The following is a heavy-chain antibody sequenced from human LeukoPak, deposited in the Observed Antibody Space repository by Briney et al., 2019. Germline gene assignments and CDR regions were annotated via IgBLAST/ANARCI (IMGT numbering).Heavy chain of an antibody. Sequence: ASVRVSCKASGYTFTSYDINWVRQATGQGLEWMGWMNPNSGNTGYAQKFQGRVTITRNTSISTAYMELSSLRSEDTAVYYCARGWGDYNEPVVCWGQGTLVTVSS. V-gene: IGHV1-8*03. D-gene: IGHD4-17*01. J-gene: IGHJ4*02. CDR1: GYTFTSYD. CDR3: ARGWGDYNEPVVC. CDR2: MNPNSGNT.